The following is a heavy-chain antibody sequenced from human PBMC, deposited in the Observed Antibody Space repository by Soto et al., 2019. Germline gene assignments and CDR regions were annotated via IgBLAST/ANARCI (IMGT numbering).Heavy chain of an antibody. V-gene: IGHV1-2*02. Sequence: ASVKVSCKASGYTFTGYYMHWVRQAPGQGLEWMGWINPNSGGTNYAQKFQGRVPMTRDTSISTAYMELSRLRSDDTAVYYCARAIGYCTNGVCYRPPGMDVWGQGTTVTVSS. J-gene: IGHJ6*02. CDR1: GYTFTGYY. D-gene: IGHD2-8*01. CDR3: ARAIGYCTNGVCYRPPGMDV. CDR2: INPNSGGT.